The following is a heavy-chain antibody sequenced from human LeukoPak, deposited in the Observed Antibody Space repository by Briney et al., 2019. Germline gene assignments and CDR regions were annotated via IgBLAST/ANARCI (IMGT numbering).Heavy chain of an antibody. D-gene: IGHD6-13*01. J-gene: IGHJ6*02. V-gene: IGHV1-2*02. CDR3: ARDLPSSSWYLIYYYYGMDV. CDR2: INPNSGGT. CDR1: GYTFTGYY. Sequence: ASVKVSCKASGYTFTGYYMHWVRQAPGQGLEWMGWINPNSGGTNYAQKFQGRVTMTRDTSISTAYMELSRLRSDDTAVYYCARDLPSSSWYLIYYYYGMDVWGQGTTVTVSS.